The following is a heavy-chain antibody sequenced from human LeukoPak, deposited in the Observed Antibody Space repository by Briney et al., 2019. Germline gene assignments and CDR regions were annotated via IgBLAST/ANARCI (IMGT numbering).Heavy chain of an antibody. CDR1: GFTFSSYA. CDR3: AKSYDILTGYSSIEC. D-gene: IGHD3-9*01. J-gene: IGHJ4*02. V-gene: IGHV3-23*01. CDR2: ISGSGAST. Sequence: GGSLRLSCAASGFTFSSYAMSWVRQAPGKGLEWVSAISGSGASTYYADTVQGRFTISRDKSKNTLYLQMNSLRAKDTAVYACAKSYDILTGYSSIECWGQGTLVTASS.